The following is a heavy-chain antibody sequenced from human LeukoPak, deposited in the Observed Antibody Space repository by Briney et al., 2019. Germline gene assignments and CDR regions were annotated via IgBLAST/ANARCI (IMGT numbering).Heavy chain of an antibody. V-gene: IGHV4-30-2*01. CDR3: ASIPREHIVSHAFDI. D-gene: IGHD2-21*01. J-gene: IGHJ3*02. Sequence: SQTLSLTCAVSGGSISSGGYSWSWIRQPPGKGLEWIGYIYHSGSTYYNPSLKSRVTISVDRSKNQFSLKLSSVTAADTAVYYCASIPREHIVSHAFDIWGQGTMVTVSS. CDR1: GGSISSGGYS. CDR2: IYHSGST.